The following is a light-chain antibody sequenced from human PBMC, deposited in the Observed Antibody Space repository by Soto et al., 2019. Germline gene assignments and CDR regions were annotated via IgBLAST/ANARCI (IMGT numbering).Light chain of an antibody. V-gene: IGLV2-14*01. CDR1: SSDVGGYDY. J-gene: IGLJ1*01. Sequence: QSALTQPASVSGSPGQSITISCTGTSSDVGGYDYVSWYQQHPGKAPRVMIYDVSSRPSGLSNRFSGSKSGNTASLTISGQAEDESDYYCSSYTSSSTLGVFGTGTKVTVL. CDR3: SSYTSSSTLGV. CDR2: DVS.